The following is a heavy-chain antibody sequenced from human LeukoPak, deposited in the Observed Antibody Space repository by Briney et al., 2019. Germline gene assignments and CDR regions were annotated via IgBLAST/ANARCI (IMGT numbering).Heavy chain of an antibody. CDR1: GFVLSNYA. Sequence: GGSLRLSCAASGFVLSNYAMSWVRQAPGKGLEWVSTISASGSRTYYTDSVKGRFSISSDNSRNTMYLQMNSLRAEDTAIYYCAKHPQGAAGAHFDYWGQGTLVTVSS. CDR2: ISASGSRT. V-gene: IGHV3-23*01. D-gene: IGHD6-13*01. CDR3: AKHPQGAAGAHFDY. J-gene: IGHJ4*02.